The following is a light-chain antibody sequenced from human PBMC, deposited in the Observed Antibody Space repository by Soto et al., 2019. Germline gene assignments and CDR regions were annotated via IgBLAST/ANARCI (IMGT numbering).Light chain of an antibody. CDR1: SSNIGSNT. CDR3: AAWDDSLNGVV. Sequence: QSVLTQPPSASGTPGQRVTISCSGSSSNIGSNTVNWYQQLPGTAPKLLIYSNNQRPSGVPDRFSDSKSGTSASLAISGLQSEDEDDYYCAAWDDSLNGVVFGGGTMLTVL. J-gene: IGLJ2*01. CDR2: SNN. V-gene: IGLV1-44*01.